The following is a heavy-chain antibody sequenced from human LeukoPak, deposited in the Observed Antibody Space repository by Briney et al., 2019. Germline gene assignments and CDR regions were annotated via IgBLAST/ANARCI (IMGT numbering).Heavy chain of an antibody. D-gene: IGHD5-12*01. Sequence: PSETLSLTCTVSGGSISSSTYYWGWIRQPPGKDLEWIGNLYYSGSTYYNPSLKSRVTISVDTSKNQFSLKLSSVTAADTAVYYCARQAISGYDPPPFDSWGQGTLVTVSS. V-gene: IGHV4-39*01. J-gene: IGHJ4*02. CDR3: ARQAISGYDPPPFDS. CDR1: GGSISSSTYY. CDR2: LYYSGST.